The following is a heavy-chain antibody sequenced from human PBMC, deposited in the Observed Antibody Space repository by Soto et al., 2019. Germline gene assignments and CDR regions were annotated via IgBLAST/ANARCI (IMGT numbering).Heavy chain of an antibody. CDR1: GGSISSHY. CDR2: IYYSGTT. D-gene: IGHD3-22*01. J-gene: IGHJ5*02. V-gene: IGHV4-59*11. CDR3: ARKIGLNCFDP. Sequence: SETLSLTCTVSGGSISSHYWSWIRQPPGKGLEWIGYIYYSGTTNYNPSLKSRVTISVDTSKNQFSLKLTSVTAADTAVYYCARKIGLNCFDPWGQGTLVTVSS.